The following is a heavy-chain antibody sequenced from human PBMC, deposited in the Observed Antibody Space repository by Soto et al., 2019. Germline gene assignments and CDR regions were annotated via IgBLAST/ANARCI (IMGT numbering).Heavy chain of an antibody. Sequence: SETLSLTCSVSGDSISGSPYYWGWIRQPPGKRLEWIGSIFHDGYIVYTPSLKSRVTISVDTSKNQFSLKLTSVAAADTAIYFCSRLQTAVPHYWGLG. CDR1: GDSISGSPYY. V-gene: IGHV4-39*01. CDR3: SRLQTAVPHY. D-gene: IGHD6-13*01. J-gene: IGHJ4*02. CDR2: IFHDGYI.